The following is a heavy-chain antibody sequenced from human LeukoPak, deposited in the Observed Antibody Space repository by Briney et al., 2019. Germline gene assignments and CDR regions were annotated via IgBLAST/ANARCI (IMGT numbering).Heavy chain of an antibody. CDR2: IYHSGST. CDR1: GASVSSASY. J-gene: IGHJ3*02. CDR3: ARLADPDYYDSSGGAFDI. Sequence: SETLSLTCTVSGASVSSASYWTWIRQPPGKGLEWIGEIYHSGSTNYNPSLKSRVTISVDKSKNQFSLKLSSVTAADTAVYYCARLADPDYYDSSGGAFDIWGQGTMVTVSS. D-gene: IGHD3-22*01. V-gene: IGHV4-4*02.